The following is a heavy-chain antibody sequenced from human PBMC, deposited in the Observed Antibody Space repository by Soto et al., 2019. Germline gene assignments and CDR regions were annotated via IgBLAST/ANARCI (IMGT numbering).Heavy chain of an antibody. Sequence: QVQLVQSGAEVKKPGASVKVSCKASGYTLTSYDINWVRQAPGQGLEWMGWMNPNSGDRGYAQKFQGRVTMTGNTSIRKAYMELRSLTAEDTAVYYIARGSWCGELGTVDYGLDVWGQGTTVTVSS. CDR2: MNPNSGDR. CDR3: ARGSWCGELGTVDYGLDV. D-gene: IGHD3-10*01. J-gene: IGHJ6*02. V-gene: IGHV1-8*01. CDR1: GYTLTSYD.